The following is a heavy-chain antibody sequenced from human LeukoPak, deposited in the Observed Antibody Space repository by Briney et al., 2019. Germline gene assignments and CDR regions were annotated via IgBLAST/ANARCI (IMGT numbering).Heavy chain of an antibody. V-gene: IGHV3-23*01. J-gene: IGHJ4*02. D-gene: IGHD3-22*01. Sequence: GGSLRLSCAASGFTFSSYAMSWVRQAPGKGLEWVSAISGSGSSTYYADSVKGRFTISRDNSKNTLYLQMNSLRAEDTAVYYCAKYSITMIVVVITPKYYFDFWGQGTLVTVSS. CDR1: GFTFSSYA. CDR2: ISGSGSST. CDR3: AKYSITMIVVVITPKYYFDF.